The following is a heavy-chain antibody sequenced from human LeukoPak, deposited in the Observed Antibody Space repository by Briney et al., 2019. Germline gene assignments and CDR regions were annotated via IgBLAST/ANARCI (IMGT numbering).Heavy chain of an antibody. Sequence: SETLSLTCTVSGGSIRSDYWSWIRQPPGKGLEWIGYTHYSGSPNYNPSLTSRVTISVDTSKNQFSLKLSSVTAADTAVYYCAANSADYNTLGSSYKVWGQGTLVTVSS. D-gene: IGHD3-10*01. CDR2: THYSGSP. CDR3: AANSADYNTLGSSYKV. V-gene: IGHV4-59*08. J-gene: IGHJ4*02. CDR1: GGSIRSDY.